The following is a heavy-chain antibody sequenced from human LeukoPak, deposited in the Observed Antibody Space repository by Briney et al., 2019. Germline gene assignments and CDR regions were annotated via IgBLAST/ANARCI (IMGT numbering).Heavy chain of an antibody. CDR3: AREVVAFDI. CDR1: GFTFRSYG. CDR2: IWYDGSNK. J-gene: IGHJ3*02. D-gene: IGHD6-6*01. Sequence: VGSLRLSCAAPGFTFRSYGMHSARQGPREGLEWVAVIWYDGSNKYYADSVKGRFTISRDNSKNTLYLQMNSLRAEDTAVYYCAREVVAFDIWGQGTMVTVSS. V-gene: IGHV3-33*08.